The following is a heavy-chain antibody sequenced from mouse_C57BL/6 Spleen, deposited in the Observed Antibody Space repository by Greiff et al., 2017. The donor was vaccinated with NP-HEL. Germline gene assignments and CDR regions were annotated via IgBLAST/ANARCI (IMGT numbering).Heavy chain of an antibody. V-gene: IGHV1-54*01. J-gene: IGHJ3*01. CDR3: ARRYDYDEAWFAY. CDR2: INPGSGGT. CDR1: GYAFTNYL. Sequence: QVQLKQSGAELVRPGTSVKVSCKASGYAFTNYLIEWVKQRPGQGLEWIGVINPGSGGTNYNEKFKGKATLTADKSSSTAYMQLSSLTSEDSAVYFCARRYDYDEAWFAYWGQGTLVTVSA. D-gene: IGHD2-4*01.